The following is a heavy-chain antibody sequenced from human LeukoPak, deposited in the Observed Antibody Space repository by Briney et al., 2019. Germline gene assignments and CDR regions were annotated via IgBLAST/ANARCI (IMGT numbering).Heavy chain of an antibody. J-gene: IGHJ3*02. D-gene: IGHD1-26*01. V-gene: IGHV1-2*02. CDR3: ARDRRGGSPGLAAFDI. CDR2: INPNSGGT. CDR1: GYTFTGYY. Sequence: GASVKVSCKASGYTFTGYYMHWVRQAPGQGLEWMGWINPNSGGTNYAQKFQGRVTMTRDTSISTAYMELSRLTSDDTAVYYCARDRRGGSPGLAAFDIWGQGTMVTVSS.